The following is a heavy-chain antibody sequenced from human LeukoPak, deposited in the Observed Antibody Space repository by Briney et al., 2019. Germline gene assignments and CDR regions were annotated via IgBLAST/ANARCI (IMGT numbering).Heavy chain of an antibody. CDR3: ASGLSPWIVATIAYYYGMDV. CDR2: ISYDGSNK. V-gene: IGHV3-30*04. D-gene: IGHD5-12*01. CDR1: GFTFSSYA. Sequence: GGSLRLSCAASGFTFSSYAMHWVRQAPGKGLYWVAFISYDGSNKYYADSVKGRFTISRDNSKNTLYLQMNSLRAEDTAVYYCASGLSPWIVATIAYYYGMDVWGQGTTVTVSS. J-gene: IGHJ6*02.